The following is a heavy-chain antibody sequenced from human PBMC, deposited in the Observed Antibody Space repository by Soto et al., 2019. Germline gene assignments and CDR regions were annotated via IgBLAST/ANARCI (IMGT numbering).Heavy chain of an antibody. D-gene: IGHD3-10*01. CDR2: IKSKTDGGTT. Sequence: PGGSLRLSCAASGFTFSNAWMNWVRQAPGKGQEWVGRIKSKTDGGTTDYAAPVKGRFTISRDDSKNTLYLQMNSLKTEDTAVYYCTTDNSISKGASGYYYGMDVWGQGTTVTVSS. CDR3: TTDNSISKGASGYYYGMDV. CDR1: GFTFSNAW. J-gene: IGHJ6*02. V-gene: IGHV3-15*07.